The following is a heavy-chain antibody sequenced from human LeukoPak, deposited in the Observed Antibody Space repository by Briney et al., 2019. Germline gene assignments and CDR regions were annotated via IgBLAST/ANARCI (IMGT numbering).Heavy chain of an antibody. V-gene: IGHV4-34*01. CDR2: INNSGST. J-gene: IGHJ4*02. D-gene: IGHD6-13*01. CDR1: GGSFSGYY. Sequence: SETLSLTCGVYGGSFSGYYWSWIRQPPGKGLEWIGEINNSGSTNYNPSLKSRVTISVDTSKNQSSLKLSSVTAADTAVYYCVRDIAAAGGFDYWGQGTLVTVSS. CDR3: VRDIAAAGGFDY.